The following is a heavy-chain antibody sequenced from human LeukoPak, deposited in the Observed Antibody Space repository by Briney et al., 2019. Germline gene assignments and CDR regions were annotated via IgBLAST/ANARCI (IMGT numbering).Heavy chain of an antibody. D-gene: IGHD5-18*01. Sequence: PSETLSLTCTVSGGSISSSSYYWGWIRQPPGKGLEWIGSIYYSGSTYYNPSLKSRVTISVDTSKNQFSLKLSSVTAADTAVHYCASIRSYGTYWGQGTLVTVSS. J-gene: IGHJ4*02. CDR3: ASIRSYGTY. CDR2: IYYSGST. V-gene: IGHV4-39*01. CDR1: GGSISSSSYY.